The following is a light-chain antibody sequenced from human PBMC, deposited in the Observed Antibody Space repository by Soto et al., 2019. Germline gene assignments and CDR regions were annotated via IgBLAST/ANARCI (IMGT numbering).Light chain of an antibody. CDR3: MQTLQTPFT. J-gene: IGKJ3*01. V-gene: IGKV2-28*01. CDR1: QSLLHSDGYKY. CDR2: LCS. Sequence: DVVLTQSPDSLPVTPGEPASISCKSSQSLLHSDGYKYLDWYVHKAGQSPQLLIYLCSHRASGVPDRLSGSGSGTDFTLKISKVEADDVGVYYCMQTLQTPFTFGPGTKVEIE.